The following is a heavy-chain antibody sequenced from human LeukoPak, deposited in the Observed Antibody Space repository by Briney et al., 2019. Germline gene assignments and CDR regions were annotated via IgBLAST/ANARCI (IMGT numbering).Heavy chain of an antibody. J-gene: IGHJ3*02. CDR1: RFTFSSYA. Sequence: GGSLRLSCAASRFTFSSYAMSWVRQAPGKGLEWVSAISGSGGSTYYADSVKGRFTISRDNSKNTLYLQMNSLRAEDTAVYYCARERYDFWSGPSDAFDIWGQGTMVTVSS. CDR3: ARERYDFWSGPSDAFDI. D-gene: IGHD3-3*01. CDR2: ISGSGGST. V-gene: IGHV3-23*01.